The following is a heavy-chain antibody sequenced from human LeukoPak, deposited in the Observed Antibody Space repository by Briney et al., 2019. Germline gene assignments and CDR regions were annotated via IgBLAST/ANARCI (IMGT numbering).Heavy chain of an antibody. D-gene: IGHD3-3*01. CDR3: ARDFWSGYLGDRSKTEIDY. J-gene: IGHJ4*02. V-gene: IGHV1-2*02. CDR2: INPNSGGT. CDR1: GYTFTGYY. Sequence: ASVKVSCKASGYTFTGYYMHWVRQAPGQGLEWMGWINPNSGGTNYAQKFQGRVTMTRDTSISTAYMELSRLRSDDTAVYYCARDFWSGYLGDRSKTEIDYWGQGTLDTVSS.